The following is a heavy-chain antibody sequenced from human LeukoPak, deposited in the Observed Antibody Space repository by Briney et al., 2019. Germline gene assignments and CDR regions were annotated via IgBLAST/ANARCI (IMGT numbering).Heavy chain of an antibody. CDR1: GFTFSSYA. CDR2: ISYDGSNK. Sequence: GGSLRLSCAASGFTFSSYAMHWVRQAPGKGLEWVAVISYDGSNKYYADSVKGRFTISRDNSKNTLYLQMNSLRAEDTAVYYCAKDLTTGTLSFDYWGQGTLVTVSS. D-gene: IGHD1-1*01. CDR3: AKDLTTGTLSFDY. V-gene: IGHV3-30-3*01. J-gene: IGHJ4*02.